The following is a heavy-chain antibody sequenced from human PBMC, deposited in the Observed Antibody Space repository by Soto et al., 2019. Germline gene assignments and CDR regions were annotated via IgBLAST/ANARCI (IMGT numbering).Heavy chain of an antibody. Sequence: SVKVSCKASGGTFSSYAISWVRQAPGQGLEWMGGIIPIFGTANYAQKFQGRVTITADESTSTAYMELSSLRSEDTAVYYCARALAYCGGDCYSGAFDIWGQGTMVTVSS. V-gene: IGHV1-69*13. J-gene: IGHJ3*02. CDR1: GGTFSSYA. CDR3: ARALAYCGGDCYSGAFDI. CDR2: IIPIFGTA. D-gene: IGHD2-21*02.